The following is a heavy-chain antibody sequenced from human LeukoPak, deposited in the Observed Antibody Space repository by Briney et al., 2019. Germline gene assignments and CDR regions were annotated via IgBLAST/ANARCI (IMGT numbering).Heavy chain of an antibody. J-gene: IGHJ6*02. CDR1: GYTFTSYA. CDR2: KFSHDGTT. CDR3: ARDSGNFHYDMDV. D-gene: IGHD3-10*01. Sequence: GASVKVSCKASGYTFTSYAMNWVRQAPGQGLEWMGVKFSHDGTTSYTQNFQGRLTMTRDTSTSTVYMELSSLRSEDTAVYYCARDSGNFHYDMDVWGQGTTVIVSS. V-gene: IGHV1-46*01.